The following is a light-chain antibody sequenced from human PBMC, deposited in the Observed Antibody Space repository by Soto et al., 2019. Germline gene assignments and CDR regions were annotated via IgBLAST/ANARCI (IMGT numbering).Light chain of an antibody. J-gene: IGKJ1*01. Sequence: DIQMTQSPSSLSASVGDRVTITCRASQSISSYLNWYQQKPGKAPKLLIYAASSLQSGVPSRFSGSGSGTDFTLTISSLQPEDFATYYCQQSYSTTFGQGTKV. V-gene: IGKV1-39*01. CDR3: QQSYSTT. CDR2: AAS. CDR1: QSISSY.